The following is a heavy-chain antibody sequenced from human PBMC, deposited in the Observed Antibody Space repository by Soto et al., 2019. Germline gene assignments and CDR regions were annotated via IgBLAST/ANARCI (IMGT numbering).Heavy chain of an antibody. Sequence: SETLSLTCAVYGGSFSGYYWSWIRQPPGKGLEWIGEINHSGSTNYNPSLKSRVTISVDTSKNQFSLKLSSVTAADTAVYYCARRHLSSSWYNRAFDIWGQGTMVTV. D-gene: IGHD6-13*01. V-gene: IGHV4-34*01. CDR1: GGSFSGYY. J-gene: IGHJ3*02. CDR3: ARRHLSSSWYNRAFDI. CDR2: INHSGST.